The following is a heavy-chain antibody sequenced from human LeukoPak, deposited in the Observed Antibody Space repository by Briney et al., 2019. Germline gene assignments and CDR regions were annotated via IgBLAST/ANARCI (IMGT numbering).Heavy chain of an antibody. D-gene: IGHD3-16*01. J-gene: IGHJ4*02. CDR3: ARAYYDTSSNYIDY. Sequence: ALVKVSCKASGYSFIGYYMHWVRQAPGQGLEWVGWINPNSGGAIYGQKFQGRVTMTRDTSITTVYMELSSLKSDDTAVYYCARAYYDTSSNYIDYWGQGTLVTVSS. CDR1: GYSFIGYY. CDR2: INPNSGGA. V-gene: IGHV1-2*02.